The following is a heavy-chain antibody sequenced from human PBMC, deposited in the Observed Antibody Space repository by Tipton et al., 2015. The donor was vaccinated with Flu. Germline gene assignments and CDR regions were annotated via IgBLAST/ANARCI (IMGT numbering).Heavy chain of an antibody. J-gene: IGHJ5*02. CDR2: INPYSGDT. D-gene: IGHD2-15*01. Sequence: QLVQSVAEVQKPGASVKVSCQASGYTFTDYYLHWVRRARGQGLEWMGRINPYSGDTNYAQKFQGRVTMTRDTSTSTIYMELSNLISDDTAIYYCARSGYCSGGIFSGVFDPWGQGTLVTVSS. CDR3: ARSGYCSGGIFSGVFDP. V-gene: IGHV1-2*06. CDR1: GYTFTDYY.